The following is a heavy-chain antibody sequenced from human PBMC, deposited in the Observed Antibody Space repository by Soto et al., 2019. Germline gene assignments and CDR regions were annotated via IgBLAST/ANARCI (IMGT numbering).Heavy chain of an antibody. CDR1: GGSISSYY. CDR3: GRQRNPLLRMMWLDP. J-gene: IGHJ5*02. Sequence: SENLSLTCTFSGGSISSYYLSWIRQPPGKGLEWIGDISYCGSTNNNPSLKSRVTISVDTSKNQFSLKLSSVTAADTAVYYCGRQRNPLLRMMWLDPWGQGTLVTVSS. V-gene: IGHV4-59*08. CDR2: ISYCGST. D-gene: IGHD1-1*01.